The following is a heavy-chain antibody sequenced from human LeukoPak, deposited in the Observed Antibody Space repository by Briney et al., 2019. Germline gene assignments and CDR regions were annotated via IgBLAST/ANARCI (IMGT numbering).Heavy chain of an antibody. CDR2: IYPTGST. D-gene: IGHD6-13*01. V-gene: IGHV4-38-2*02. J-gene: IGHJ5*02. Sequence: SETLSLTCTVSGYSISSGYYWGWIRQPPGKGLEWLGNIYPTGSTYYNPSLKSGATTSVDTSKNQFSMKVSSVSAADTAVYYCARAYSSSWYWNWFDPWGQGTLVTVSS. CDR1: GYSISSGYY. CDR3: ARAYSSSWYWNWFDP.